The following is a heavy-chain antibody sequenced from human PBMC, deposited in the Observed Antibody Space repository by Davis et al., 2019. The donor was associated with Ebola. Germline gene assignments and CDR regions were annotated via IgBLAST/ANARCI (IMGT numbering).Heavy chain of an antibody. J-gene: IGHJ4*02. Sequence: PGGSLRLSCAASGFTFSNYDMSWVRHVPGKGLEWVSTFSASEGHTHYSDSVRGRFTISRDNSKNTLYLQMNSLRAEDTAVYFCAKDGYTSSWNEAPFDYWGQGTLVTVSS. CDR2: FSASEGHT. CDR3: AKDGYTSSWNEAPFDY. V-gene: IGHV3-23*01. CDR1: GFTFSNYD. D-gene: IGHD6-13*01.